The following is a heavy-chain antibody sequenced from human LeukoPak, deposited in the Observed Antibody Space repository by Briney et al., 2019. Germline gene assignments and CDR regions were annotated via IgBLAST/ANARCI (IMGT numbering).Heavy chain of an antibody. CDR1: GLTFSSYS. D-gene: IGHD6-19*01. CDR3: AVTQPGIAVAGAALGAFDI. V-gene: IGHV3-21*01. Sequence: GGSLRLSCAASGLTFSSYSMNWVRQAPGKGLEWVSSISSSSSYIYYADSVKGRFTISRDNAKNSLYLQMNSLRAEDTAVYYCAVTQPGIAVAGAALGAFDIWGQGTMVTVSS. CDR2: ISSSSSYI. J-gene: IGHJ3*02.